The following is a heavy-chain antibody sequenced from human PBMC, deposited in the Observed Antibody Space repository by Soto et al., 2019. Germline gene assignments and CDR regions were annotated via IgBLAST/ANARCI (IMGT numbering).Heavy chain of an antibody. CDR1: GGSFSGYY. CDR2: INHSGST. J-gene: IGHJ4*02. D-gene: IGHD4-17*01. Sequence: ETLSLTCAVYGGSFSGYYWSWIRQPPGKGLEWIGEINHSGSTNYNPSLKSRVTISVDTSKNQFSLKLSSVTAADTAVYYCARGRWYGDSFDYWGQGTLVTVSS. V-gene: IGHV4-34*01. CDR3: ARGRWYGDSFDY.